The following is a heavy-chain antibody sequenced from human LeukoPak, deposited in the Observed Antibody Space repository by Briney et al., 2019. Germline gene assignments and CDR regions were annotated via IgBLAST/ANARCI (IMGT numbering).Heavy chain of an antibody. CDR3: ARDAPQWRNAFDF. J-gene: IGHJ3*01. CDR2: VSAYNGDT. D-gene: IGHD6-19*01. CDR1: GYTFTSCG. Sequence: ASVTVSCTASGYTFTSCGICWVRQAPGQGLEWMGWVSAYNGDTNYAQKFQGRVTMTTDTSTSTAYMELRSLRSDDTAVYYCARDAPQWRNAFDFWGHGTMVTVSS. V-gene: IGHV1-18*01.